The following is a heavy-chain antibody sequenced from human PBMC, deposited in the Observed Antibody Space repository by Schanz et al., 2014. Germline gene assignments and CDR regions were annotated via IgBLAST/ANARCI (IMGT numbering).Heavy chain of an antibody. V-gene: IGHV3-23*04. J-gene: IGHJ4*02. Sequence: EVQLVESGGGLVQPGGSLRLSCAASGFTFSNYVMDWVRQAPGTGLEWVASITYNGDSTYYTDSVKGRFTISRDNSKNTLYLQMNSLRAEDTAVYYCAKGQLLSYYFDYWGQGTLVTVSS. CDR2: ITYNGDST. CDR3: AKGQLLSYYFDY. D-gene: IGHD2-21*01. CDR1: GFTFSNYV.